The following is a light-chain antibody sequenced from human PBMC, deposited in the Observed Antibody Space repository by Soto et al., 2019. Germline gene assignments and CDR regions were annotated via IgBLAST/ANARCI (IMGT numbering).Light chain of an antibody. V-gene: IGLV2-14*03. CDR3: SSYANTAHV. Sequence: QSALTQPASVSGSPGQSITISCTRTSGDIGAYNYVSWYQQHPGKAPKLLIHEVTGRPSGVSNRFSGSKSGYTASLTISGLQAEDEADYYCSSYANTAHVFGTGTKLTVL. CDR1: SGDIGAYNY. J-gene: IGLJ1*01. CDR2: EVT.